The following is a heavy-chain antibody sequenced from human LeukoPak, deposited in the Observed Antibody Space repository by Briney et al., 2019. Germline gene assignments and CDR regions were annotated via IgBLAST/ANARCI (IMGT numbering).Heavy chain of an antibody. Sequence: GGSLRLSCAASGFTFSSYWMSWVRQAPGKGLEWVANIKQDGSEKYYVDSVKGRFTISRDNAKNSLYLQMNSLRAEDTAVYYCARDRPRYYGSGSLDFDYWGQGTLVTVSS. J-gene: IGHJ4*02. D-gene: IGHD3-10*01. V-gene: IGHV3-7*01. CDR3: ARDRPRYYGSGSLDFDY. CDR2: IKQDGSEK. CDR1: GFTFSSYW.